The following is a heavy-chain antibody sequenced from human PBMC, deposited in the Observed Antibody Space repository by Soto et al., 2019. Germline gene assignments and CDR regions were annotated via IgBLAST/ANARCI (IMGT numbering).Heavy chain of an antibody. Sequence: PGGSLRLSCAASGFTFSSYAMHWVRQAPGKGLEWVAVISYDGSNKYYADSVKGRFTISRDNSKNTLYLQMNSLRAEDTAVYHCASAPYIAAAENWFDPWGQGTLVTVSS. D-gene: IGHD6-13*01. CDR1: GFTFSSYA. CDR2: ISYDGSNK. CDR3: ASAPYIAAAENWFDP. V-gene: IGHV3-30-3*01. J-gene: IGHJ5*02.